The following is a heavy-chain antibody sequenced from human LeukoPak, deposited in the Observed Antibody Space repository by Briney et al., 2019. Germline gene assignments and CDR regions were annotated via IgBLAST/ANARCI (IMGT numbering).Heavy chain of an antibody. CDR3: ARDIRGEMATKSDY. V-gene: IGHV3-21*01. D-gene: IGHD5-24*01. CDR2: ISSSSSYI. CDR1: GFTFSSYR. J-gene: IGHJ4*02. Sequence: AGGSLRLSCAASGFTFSSYRMNWVRQAPGKGLEWVSSISSSSSYIYYADSVKGRFTISRDNAKNSLYLQMNSLRAEDTAVYYCARDIRGEMATKSDYWGQGTLVTVSS.